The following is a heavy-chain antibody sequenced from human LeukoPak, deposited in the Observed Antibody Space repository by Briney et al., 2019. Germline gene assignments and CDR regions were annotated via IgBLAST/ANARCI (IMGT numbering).Heavy chain of an antibody. CDR2: INPNSGGT. J-gene: IGHJ6*02. V-gene: IGHV1-2*04. CDR3: ARAQGYCSSTSCPRYYGMDV. Sequence: ASVKVSRKASGYTFTGYYMHWVRQAPGQGLEWMGWINPNSGGTNYAQKFQGWVTMTRDTSISTAYMELSRLRSDDTAVYYCARAQGYCSSTSCPRYYGMDVWGQGTTVTVSS. CDR1: GYTFTGYY. D-gene: IGHD2-2*01.